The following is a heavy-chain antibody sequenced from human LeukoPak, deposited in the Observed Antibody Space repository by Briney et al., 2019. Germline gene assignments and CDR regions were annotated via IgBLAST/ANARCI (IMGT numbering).Heavy chain of an antibody. CDR2: INPSGGST. CDR3: ATDGPKPRYAAFDY. V-gene: IGHV1-46*01. Sequence: APVKVSCKASGYTFTSYYMHWVRQAPGQGLEWMGIINPSGGSTSYAQKFQGRVTMTRDTSTSTDHMELSSLRSEDTAVYYCATDGPKPRYAAFDYWGQGTLVTVSS. J-gene: IGHJ4*02. D-gene: IGHD1-1*01. CDR1: GYTFTSYY.